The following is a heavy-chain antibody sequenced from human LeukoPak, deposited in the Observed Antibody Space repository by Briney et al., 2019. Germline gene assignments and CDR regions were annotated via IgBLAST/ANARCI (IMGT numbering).Heavy chain of an antibody. CDR1: GYTFTDYY. D-gene: IGHD4-11*01. CDR3: ATDPRIRGHDYSNY. CDR2: VDPEDGET. V-gene: IGHV1-69-2*01. J-gene: IGHJ4*02. Sequence: ASVKVSCKVSGYTFTDYYMHWVQQAPGKGLEWMGLVDPEDGETIYAEKFQGRVTITADTSTDTAYMELSSLRSEDTAVYYCATDPRIRGHDYSNYWGQGTLVTVSS.